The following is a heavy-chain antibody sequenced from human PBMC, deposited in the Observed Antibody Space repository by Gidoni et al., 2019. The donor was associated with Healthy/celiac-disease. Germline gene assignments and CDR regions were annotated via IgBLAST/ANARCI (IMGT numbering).Heavy chain of an antibody. CDR2: ISSSSSYI. CDR1: GFTFSSYS. Sequence: EVQLVESGGGLVEPGGSLRLYWAASGFTFSSYSMNWVRQAPGKGLEWVSSISSSSSYIYYADSVKGRFTISRDNAKNSLYLQMNSLRAEDTAVYYCASEALRFDYWGQGTLVPVSS. V-gene: IGHV3-21*01. CDR3: ASEALRFDY. J-gene: IGHJ4*02.